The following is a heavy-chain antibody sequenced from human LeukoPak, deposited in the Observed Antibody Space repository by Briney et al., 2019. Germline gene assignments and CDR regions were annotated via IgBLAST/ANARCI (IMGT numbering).Heavy chain of an antibody. J-gene: IGHJ4*02. CDR3: ARGVNNYGYGFYFDY. CDR2: IYYSGST. V-gene: IGHV4-39*07. D-gene: IGHD5-18*01. CDR1: GGSISSSSYY. Sequence: SETLSLTCTVSGGSISSSSYYWGWIRQPPGKGLEWIGSIYYSGSTYYNPSLKSRVTISVDTSKNQFSLKLTSVTAADTAVYFCARGVNNYGYGFYFDYWGQGTLVTVSS.